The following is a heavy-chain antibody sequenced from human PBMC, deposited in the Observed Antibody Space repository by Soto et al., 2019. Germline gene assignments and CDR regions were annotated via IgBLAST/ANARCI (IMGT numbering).Heavy chain of an antibody. V-gene: IGHV3-23*01. CDR2: ISRVGDST. CDR1: GFTFGNYD. D-gene: IGHD5-18*01. CDR3: VKSLSGYGPYWYFDL. J-gene: IGHJ2*01. Sequence: EVQLLASGGGLVQPGGSLRLSCAASGFTFGNYDMTWVRQAPGKGLEWVSSISRVGDSTYYADSVKGRFTISRDNSKNTLSLQMNSLRAEDTAIYYCVKSLSGYGPYWYFDLWGRGTLVTVSS.